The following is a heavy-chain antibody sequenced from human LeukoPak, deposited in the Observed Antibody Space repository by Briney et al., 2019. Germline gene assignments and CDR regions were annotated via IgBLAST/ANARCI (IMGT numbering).Heavy chain of an antibody. Sequence: GGSLRLSCAASGFPFSSYSMAWVRQAPGQGLEWVANIKQDGSEKYYVDSVKGRFTISRDNAKNSLYLQMKSLRAEDTAVYYCARGAFIRFDYWGQGTLVTVSS. V-gene: IGHV3-7*01. J-gene: IGHJ4*02. CDR1: GFPFSSYS. CDR2: IKQDGSEK. CDR3: ARGAFIRFDY. D-gene: IGHD3-16*01.